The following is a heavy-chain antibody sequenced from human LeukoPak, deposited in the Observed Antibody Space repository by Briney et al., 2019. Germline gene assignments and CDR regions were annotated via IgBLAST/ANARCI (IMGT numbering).Heavy chain of an antibody. CDR3: ARHTFLITMVRGVRDPRYYFDY. D-gene: IGHD3-10*01. V-gene: IGHV4-38-2*01. J-gene: IGHJ4*02. CDR1: GYSISSGYY. Sequence: KPSETLSLTCAVSGYSISSGYYWGWIRQPPGKGLEWIGSIYYSGSTYYNPSLKSRVTISVDTSKNQFSLKLSSVTAADTAVYYCARHTFLITMVRGVRDPRYYFDYWGQGTLVTVSS. CDR2: IYYSGST.